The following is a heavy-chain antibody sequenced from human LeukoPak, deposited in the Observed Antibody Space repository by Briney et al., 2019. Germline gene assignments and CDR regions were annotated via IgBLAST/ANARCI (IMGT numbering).Heavy chain of an antibody. CDR2: IYHSGSV. Sequence: SETLSLTCTVSGGSISSSNHYWSWIRQLPGKGLEWIGYIYHSGSVFYNPSLKSRVTISIDTSKNQFSLNLNSVTAADTAVYYCASLSEDYNILTGSYTRWFDPWGQGTLVTVSS. J-gene: IGHJ5*02. CDR3: ASLSEDYNILTGSYTRWFDP. CDR1: GGSISSSNHY. V-gene: IGHV4-31*03. D-gene: IGHD3-9*01.